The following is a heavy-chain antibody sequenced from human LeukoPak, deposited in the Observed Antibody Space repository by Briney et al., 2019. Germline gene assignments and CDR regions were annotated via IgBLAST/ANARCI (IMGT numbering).Heavy chain of an antibody. CDR1: GGTFSSYA. CDR2: IIPIFGIA. V-gene: IGHV1-69*04. D-gene: IGHD3-22*01. Sequence: SVKVSCKASGGTFSSYAISWVRQAPGQGLEWMGRIIPIFGIANYAQKFQGRVTITADKSTSTAYMELSSLRSEDTAVYYCARTLHYYDSSGFAYWGQGTLVTASS. J-gene: IGHJ4*02. CDR3: ARTLHYYDSSGFAY.